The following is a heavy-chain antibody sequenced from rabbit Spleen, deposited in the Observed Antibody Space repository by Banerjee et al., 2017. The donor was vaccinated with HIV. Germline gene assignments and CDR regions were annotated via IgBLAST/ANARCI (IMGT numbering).Heavy chain of an antibody. CDR3: VRDQAGDAGYGPWYFNL. J-gene: IGHJ4*01. CDR2: IDPVFGIT. D-gene: IGHD4-2*01. CDR1: GFTLSSYY. Sequence: QLEESAGGLVQPGGSLKLSCKASGFTLSSYYMNWVRQAPGKGLEWIGYIDPVFGITYYANWVNGRFSISRENAQNTVFLQMTSLTAADTATYFCVRDQAGDAGYGPWYFNLWGPGTLVTVS. V-gene: IGHV1S7*01.